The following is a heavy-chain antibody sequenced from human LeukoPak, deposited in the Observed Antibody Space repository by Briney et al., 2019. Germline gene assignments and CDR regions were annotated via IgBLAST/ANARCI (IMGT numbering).Heavy chain of an antibody. V-gene: IGHV4-39*07. CDR1: GGSISSSSYY. D-gene: IGHD2-15*01. CDR2: IYYSGST. J-gene: IGHJ5*02. CDR3: ARGPVVVMVAARYWFDP. Sequence: SETLSLTCTVSGGSISSSSYYWGWIRQPPGKGLEWIGSIYYSGSTYYNPSLKSRVTISVDTSKNQFSLKLSSVTAADTAVYYCARGPVVVMVAARYWFDPWGQGTLVTVSS.